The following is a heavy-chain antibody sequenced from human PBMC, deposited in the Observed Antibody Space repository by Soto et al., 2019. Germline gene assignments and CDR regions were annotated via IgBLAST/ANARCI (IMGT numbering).Heavy chain of an antibody. Sequence: PGGSLRLSCAASGFTVSSNYMSWVRQAPGKGLEWVSVIYSGGSTYYADSVKGRFTISRDNSKNTLYLQMNSLRAEDTAVYYCARDPLWVGPATRYYYYYYYMDVWGKGTTVTVSS. J-gene: IGHJ6*03. CDR3: ARDPLWVGPATRYYYYYYYMDV. V-gene: IGHV3-66*01. CDR2: IYSGGST. CDR1: GFTVSSNY. D-gene: IGHD5-12*01.